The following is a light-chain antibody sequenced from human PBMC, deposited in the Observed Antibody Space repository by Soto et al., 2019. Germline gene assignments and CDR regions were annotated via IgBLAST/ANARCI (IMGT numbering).Light chain of an antibody. Sequence: QSVLTQPRSVSVSPGQSVTVSCTGTSSDVGGYNYVSWYQQHPGKAPKLMIYDVNQRPSGVPDRFSGSKSGNTASLSISGLQADDEADYYCCSFAGGYIYVLGTGTKVTVL. CDR3: CSFAGGYIYV. V-gene: IGLV2-11*01. J-gene: IGLJ1*01. CDR2: DVN. CDR1: SSDVGGYNY.